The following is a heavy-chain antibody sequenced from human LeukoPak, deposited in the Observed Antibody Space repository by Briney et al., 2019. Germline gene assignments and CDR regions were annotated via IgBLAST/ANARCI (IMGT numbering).Heavy chain of an antibody. CDR1: GFTFSNHY. CDR3: ANTHNWNWEDY. V-gene: IGHV3-23*01. J-gene: IGHJ4*02. CDR2: ISGSGGST. Sequence: PGGSLRLSCAASGFTFSNHYMSWVRQAPGKGLEWVSAISGSGGSTYYADSVKGRFTISRDNSKNTLYLQMNSLRAEDTAVYYCANTHNWNWEDYWGQGTLVTVSS. D-gene: IGHD1-7*01.